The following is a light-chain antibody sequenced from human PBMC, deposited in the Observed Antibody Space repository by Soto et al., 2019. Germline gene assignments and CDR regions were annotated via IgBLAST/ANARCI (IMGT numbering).Light chain of an antibody. Sequence: IVFTQSPGTLSLSPGERCTLSCRASQSFSNNYLAWYQQKPGQAPRRLIYGASKRATGIPVRFSGSGSGTDFTLTIMRLEPEDFAVYYCQQYSSSGTFGQGTKVDIK. J-gene: IGKJ1*01. CDR1: QSFSNNY. V-gene: IGKV3-20*01. CDR2: GAS. CDR3: QQYSSSGT.